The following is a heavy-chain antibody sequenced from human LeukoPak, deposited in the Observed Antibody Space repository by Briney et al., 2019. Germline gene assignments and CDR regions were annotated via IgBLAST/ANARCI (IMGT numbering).Heavy chain of an antibody. J-gene: IGHJ1*01. CDR2: IHYSGST. Sequence: SETLSLTCAVYGGSFSGYYWSWIRQPPGKGLEWIGSIHYSGSTYYNPSLKSRVTISVDTSKNQFSLKLSSVTAADTAVYYCARLRVGATVYFQHWGQGTLVTVSS. V-gene: IGHV4-34*01. CDR1: GGSFSGYY. D-gene: IGHD1-26*01. CDR3: ARLRVGATVYFQH.